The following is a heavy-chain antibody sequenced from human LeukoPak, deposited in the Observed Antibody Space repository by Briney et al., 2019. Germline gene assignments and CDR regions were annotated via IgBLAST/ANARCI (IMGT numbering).Heavy chain of an antibody. CDR1: GRSFSGYY. Sequence: SETLSLTCTVSGRSFSGYYWSWIRQPPGRGLEWIGCIFYSGSTNYNPSLESRVTISLDTSKNQFSLRLSSVTAADTAVYYCARGRVPGDYWGRGTLVTVSS. CDR3: ARGRVPGDY. CDR2: IFYSGST. J-gene: IGHJ4*02. D-gene: IGHD3-3*01. V-gene: IGHV4-59*01.